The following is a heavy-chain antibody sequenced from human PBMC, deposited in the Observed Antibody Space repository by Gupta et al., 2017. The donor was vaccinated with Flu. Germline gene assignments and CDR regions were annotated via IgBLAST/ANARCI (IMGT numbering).Heavy chain of an antibody. D-gene: IGHD2-15*01. CDR3: ARGSNDGSPRFDY. V-gene: IGHV3-72*01. CDR2: IRKKVNSYTT. CDR1: GFTFSDHY. J-gene: IGHJ4*02. Sequence: EVQLVESGGGLVQPGGSLRISCAASGFTFSDHYMDWVRQAPGKGLEWVGRIRKKVNSYTTEYVASVKGRFTISRDDSKNSLYLQRNSLKTEDTAVYYCARGSNDGSPRFDYWGQGTLVTVSS.